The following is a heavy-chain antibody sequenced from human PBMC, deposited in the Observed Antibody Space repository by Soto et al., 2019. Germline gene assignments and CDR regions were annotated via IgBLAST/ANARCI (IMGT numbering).Heavy chain of an antibody. J-gene: IGHJ4*02. V-gene: IGHV1-18*01. Sequence: ASVKVSCKASGYTFSTYGISWLRQAPGQGLEWMGWISVDNGHTKYAQRFQGRVTMTTDTATSTVYMEMRSLRSDDTGVYYCARTEIYSSKEAMAIRFDFWGQGTLVTVSS. CDR3: ARTEIYSSKEAMAIRFDF. CDR1: GYTFSTYG. D-gene: IGHD6-13*01. CDR2: ISVDNGHT.